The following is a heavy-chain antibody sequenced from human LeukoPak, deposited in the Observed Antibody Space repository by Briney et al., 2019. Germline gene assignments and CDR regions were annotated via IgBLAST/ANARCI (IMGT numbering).Heavy chain of an antibody. Sequence: GGSLRLSCAASGFTFSSYSMNWVRQAPGKGLEWVSSISSSSSYIYYADSVKGRFTISRDNAKNSLYLQMNSLRAEDTAVYYCARDGPPEYYDFWSGYYVYWGQGTQVSVSS. CDR3: ARDGPPEYYDFWSGYYVY. CDR2: ISSSSSYI. V-gene: IGHV3-21*01. D-gene: IGHD3-3*01. J-gene: IGHJ4*02. CDR1: GFTFSSYS.